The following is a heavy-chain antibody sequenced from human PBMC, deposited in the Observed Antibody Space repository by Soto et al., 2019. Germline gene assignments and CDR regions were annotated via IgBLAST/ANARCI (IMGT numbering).Heavy chain of an antibody. D-gene: IGHD6-19*01. Sequence: QLQLQESGPRMVKPSETLSLTCTVSSDSINRSPFFWGWVRQPPGQGTEWLGSIFFRGTTFYNPSLESRRSISIDTSQDQFSLRLTSVTAADTAVYFCARNSPIAVAGPRRGFLFDAWGQGALVTVSS. J-gene: IGHJ5*02. V-gene: IGHV4-39*01. CDR2: IFFRGTT. CDR1: SDSINRSPFF. CDR3: ARNSPIAVAGPRRGFLFDA.